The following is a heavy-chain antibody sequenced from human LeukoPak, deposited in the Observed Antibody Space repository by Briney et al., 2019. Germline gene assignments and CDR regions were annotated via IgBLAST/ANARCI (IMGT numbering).Heavy chain of an antibody. Sequence: PGGSLRLSCAASGFTFSSYAMHWVRQAPGKGLEWVAVISYDGSNKYYADSVKGRFTISRDNSKNTLYLQMNSLRAEDTAVYYCAMVWFGDPFDYWGQGTLVTVSS. CDR1: GFTFSSYA. J-gene: IGHJ4*02. CDR3: AMVWFGDPFDY. D-gene: IGHD3-10*01. CDR2: ISYDGSNK. V-gene: IGHV3-30-3*01.